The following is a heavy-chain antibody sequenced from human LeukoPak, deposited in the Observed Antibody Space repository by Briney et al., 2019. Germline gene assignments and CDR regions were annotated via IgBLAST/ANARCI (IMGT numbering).Heavy chain of an antibody. V-gene: IGHV1-18*01. Sequence: ASVKVSCKASGYTFTSYGISRVRQAPGQGLEWMGWISAYNGNTNYAQKLQGRVTMTTDTSTSTAYMELRSLRSDDTAVYYCARGGSYGYVYYYGMDVWGQGTTVTVSS. CDR2: ISAYNGNT. CDR3: ARGGSYGYVYYYGMDV. D-gene: IGHD5-18*01. CDR1: GYTFTSYG. J-gene: IGHJ6*02.